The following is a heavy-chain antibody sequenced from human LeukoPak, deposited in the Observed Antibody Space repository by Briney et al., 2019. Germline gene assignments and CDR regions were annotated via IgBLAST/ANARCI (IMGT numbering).Heavy chain of an antibody. CDR3: ARVGYGGDFDY. CDR1: GGSISSGDYS. CDR2: IYYSGST. J-gene: IGHJ4*02. V-gene: IGHV4-30-4*01. Sequence: KPSETLSLTCTVSGGSISSGDYSWSWIRQPPGKGLEWIGYIYYSGSTYYNPSLKSRVTISVDTSKNQFSLKLSSVTAADTAVYYCARVGYGGDFDYWGQGTLVTVSS. D-gene: IGHD4-17*01.